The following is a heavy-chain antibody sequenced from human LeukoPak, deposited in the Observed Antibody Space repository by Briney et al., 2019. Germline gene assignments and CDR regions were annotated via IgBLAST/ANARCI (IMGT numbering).Heavy chain of an antibody. CDR2: MNPNSGNT. J-gene: IGHJ5*02. CDR1: GYTFTSYD. V-gene: IGHV1-8*01. D-gene: IGHD1-26*01. Sequence: GASVKVSCKASGYTFTSYDINWVRQATGQGLEWMGWMNPNSGNTGYAQKFQGRVTMTRNTSISTAYMELSSLRSEDTAVYYCARGKRGSYYHFWFDPWGQGTLVTVSS. CDR3: ARGKRGSYYHFWFDP.